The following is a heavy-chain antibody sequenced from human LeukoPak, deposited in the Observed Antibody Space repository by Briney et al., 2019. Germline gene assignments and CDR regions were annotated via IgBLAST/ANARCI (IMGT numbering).Heavy chain of an antibody. CDR1: GYTFSSFT. CDR2: ISVRSDYI. D-gene: IGHD3-22*01. CDR3: VILRRNSDMSGHYYYYDF. V-gene: IGHV3-21*01. J-gene: IGHJ4*02. Sequence: GGSLRLSCVASGYTFSSFTINWVRQAPGKGLEWVSSISVRSDYIYYADSVRGRFTISRDNARNTLFLQMNSLRPDDPAVYYCVILRRNSDMSGHYYYYDFWGQGTLVTVPS.